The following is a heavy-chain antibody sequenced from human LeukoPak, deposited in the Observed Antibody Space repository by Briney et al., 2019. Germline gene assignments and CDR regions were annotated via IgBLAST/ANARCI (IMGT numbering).Heavy chain of an antibody. J-gene: IGHJ4*02. CDR2: IYSGGST. V-gene: IGHV3-66*01. Sequence: GGSLRLSCAASGFSFSSHGMSWVRQAPGKGLEWVSVIYSGGSTYYADSAKGRFTISRDNSKNTLYLQMNSLRAEDTAVYYCARSSEWLFWEDYWGQGTLVTVSS. D-gene: IGHD3-3*01. CDR3: ARSSEWLFWEDY. CDR1: GFSFSSHG.